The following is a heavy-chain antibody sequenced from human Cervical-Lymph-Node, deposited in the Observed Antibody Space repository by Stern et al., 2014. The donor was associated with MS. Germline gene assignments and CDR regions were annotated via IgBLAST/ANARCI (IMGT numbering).Heavy chain of an antibody. J-gene: IGHJ4*02. CDR2: ISHSGDT. CDR1: GGSISSRY. Sequence: VHLVESGPGLVKPSETLSLTCAVSGGSISSRYWGWIRQPPGKGLEWIGLISHSGDTKYNPSLKSRVTISLDTSKNHFSLKVTSVTAADTAVYYCARLSTAVDFWGQGTLVTVSS. V-gene: IGHV4-59*08. CDR3: ARLSTAVDF.